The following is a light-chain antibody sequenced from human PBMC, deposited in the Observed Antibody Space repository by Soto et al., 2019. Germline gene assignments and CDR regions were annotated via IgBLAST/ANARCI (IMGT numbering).Light chain of an antibody. V-gene: IGLV2-14*03. CDR2: DVS. CDR3: SSYTTSSTV. Sequence: QSALTQPASVSGSPGQSITISCTGTSSDVGGYNFVSWFQQHPGKAPKLMIYDVSNRPSGVSNRFSGSKSGNTASLTISGLQADDEADYYCSSYTTSSTVFGGGTKVTVL. CDR1: SSDVGGYNF. J-gene: IGLJ3*02.